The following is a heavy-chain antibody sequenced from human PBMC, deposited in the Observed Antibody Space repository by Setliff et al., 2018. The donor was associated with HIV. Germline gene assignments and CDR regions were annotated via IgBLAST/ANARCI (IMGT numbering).Heavy chain of an antibody. CDR1: GYTFTGYY. D-gene: IGHD2-15*01. J-gene: IGHJ5*02. CDR3: ARAPPYMRVTDRWWGNWFDP. V-gene: IGHV1-2*02. Sequence: ASVKVSCKASGYTFTGYYMRWVRQAPGQGLEWMGWINPNSGGTNYAQKFQGRVTMTRDTSISTAYMELSRLRSDDTAVYYCARAPPYMRVTDRWWGNWFDPWGQGTLVTVSS. CDR2: INPNSGGT.